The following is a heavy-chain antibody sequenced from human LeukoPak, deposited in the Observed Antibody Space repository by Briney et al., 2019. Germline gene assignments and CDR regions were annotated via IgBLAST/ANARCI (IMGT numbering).Heavy chain of an antibody. CDR3: VXXXXXXXAXXGXY. V-gene: IGHV3-20*04. CDR2: INSNGAST. J-gene: IGHJ4*02. Sequence: XAXXGFTFXGYGMSWVRQAPEKGLEWVSSINSNGASTAYVDSVKGGFTISRDNAKKSLYMQMNSLRAEDTALYYRVXXXXXXXAXXGXYWGQGXQXTVSS. CDR1: GFTFXGYG.